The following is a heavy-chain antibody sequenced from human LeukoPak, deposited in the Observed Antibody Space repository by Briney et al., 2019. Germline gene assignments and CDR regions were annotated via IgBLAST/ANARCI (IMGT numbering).Heavy chain of an antibody. V-gene: IGHV3-48*03. Sequence: GGSLRLSCAASGFTFSGYEMNWVRQAPGKGLEWVSYISSSGSTIYYADSVKGRFTISRDNAKNSLHLQMNSLRAEDTAVYYCARDLRYFGLDYWGQGTLVTVSS. CDR3: ARDLRYFGLDY. D-gene: IGHD3-9*01. CDR2: ISSSGSTI. CDR1: GFTFSGYE. J-gene: IGHJ4*02.